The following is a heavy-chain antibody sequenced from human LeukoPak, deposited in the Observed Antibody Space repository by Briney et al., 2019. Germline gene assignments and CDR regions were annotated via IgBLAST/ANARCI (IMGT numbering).Heavy chain of an antibody. D-gene: IGHD3-22*01. Sequence: PGGSLRLSCAASGFTFSSYAMSWVRQAPGKGLEWVSAVSGSGGSTYYADSVKGRFTISRDNSKNTLYLQMNSLRAEDTAVYYCARVGYDSSGYYFDYWGQGTLVTVSS. J-gene: IGHJ4*02. CDR3: ARVGYDSSGYYFDY. V-gene: IGHV3-23*01. CDR2: VSGSGGST. CDR1: GFTFSSYA.